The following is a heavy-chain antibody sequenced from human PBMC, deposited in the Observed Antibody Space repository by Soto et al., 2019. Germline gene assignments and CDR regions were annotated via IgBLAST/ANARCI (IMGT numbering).Heavy chain of an antibody. D-gene: IGHD6-13*01. V-gene: IGHV1-69*13. CDR1: GYTFTNYG. J-gene: IGHJ4*02. CDR2: IIPIFGTA. CDR3: AKVTGYSSNHYYFDY. Sequence: SVKVSCKASGYTFTNYGISWVRQAPGQGLEWMGGIIPIFGTANYAQKFQGRVTITADESTSTAYMELNSLRAEDTAVYYCAKVTGYSSNHYYFDYWGQGTLVTVSS.